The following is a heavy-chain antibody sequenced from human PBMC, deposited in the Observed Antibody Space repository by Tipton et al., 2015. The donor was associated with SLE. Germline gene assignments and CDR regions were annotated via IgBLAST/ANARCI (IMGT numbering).Heavy chain of an antibody. D-gene: IGHD1-26*01. Sequence: TLSLTCAVSGGSINSSNWWSWVRQPPGKGLEWIGEIYHRGTTNYNPSLNSRGTISLDKSRNQFSLKLNSVTAADTAIYYCARTYSVSYWYFDLWGRGTLVTVSS. J-gene: IGHJ2*01. CDR3: ARTYSVSYWYFDL. V-gene: IGHV4-4*02. CDR1: GGSINSSNW. CDR2: IYHRGTT.